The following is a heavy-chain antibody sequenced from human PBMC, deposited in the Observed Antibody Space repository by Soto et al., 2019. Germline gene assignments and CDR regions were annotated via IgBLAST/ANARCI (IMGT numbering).Heavy chain of an antibody. CDR1: GFTFSSYG. CDR2: IWYDGSNK. D-gene: IGHD4-17*01. CDR3: ARVNTVSYYYYYYMDV. V-gene: IGHV3-33*01. Sequence: GGSLRLSCAASGFTFSSYGMHWVRQAPGKGLEWVAVIWYDGSNKYYADSVKGRFTISRDNSKNTLYLQMNSLRAEDTAVYYCARVNTVSYYYYYYMDVWGKGTTVTVSS. J-gene: IGHJ6*03.